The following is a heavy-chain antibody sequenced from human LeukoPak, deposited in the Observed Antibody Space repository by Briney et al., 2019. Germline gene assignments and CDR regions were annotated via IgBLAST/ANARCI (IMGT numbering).Heavy chain of an antibody. CDR2: ISAYNGNT. CDR3: ARDYYDSRGYYLSFDY. D-gene: IGHD3-22*01. J-gene: IGHJ4*02. CDR1: GYTFTSYG. Sequence: ASVKVSCKASGYTFTSYGISWVRQAPGQGLEWMGWISAYNGNTNYAQKLQGRVTMTTDTSTSTAYMELRSLRSDDTAVYYCARDYYDSRGYYLSFDYWGQGTLVTVSS. V-gene: IGHV1-18*01.